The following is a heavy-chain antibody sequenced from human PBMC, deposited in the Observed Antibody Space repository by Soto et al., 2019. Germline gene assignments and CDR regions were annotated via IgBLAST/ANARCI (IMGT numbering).Heavy chain of an antibody. CDR3: ATAGTGTFTY. D-gene: IGHD1-1*01. J-gene: IGHJ4*02. V-gene: IGHV3-74*03. CDR2: ISSDGSST. CDR1: GFTFSGSW. Sequence: EVQLVESGGGLVQPGGSLRLSCAASGFTFSGSWMHWVRQAPGKGLVWVSRISSDGSSTTYADSVKGRFTISRDNAKNMLYLQMNSLRAEDKAVYYCATAGTGTFTYWGQGTLATVPS.